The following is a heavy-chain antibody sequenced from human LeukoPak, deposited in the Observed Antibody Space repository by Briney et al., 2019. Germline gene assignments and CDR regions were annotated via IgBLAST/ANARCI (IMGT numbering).Heavy chain of an antibody. CDR2: ISAYNGNT. CDR1: GYTFTSYG. J-gene: IGHJ1*01. CDR3: ATYAPNDYGDYEYFQH. D-gene: IGHD4-17*01. Sequence: ASVKVSCKASGYTFTSYGISWVRQAPGQGLEWMGWISAYNGNTNYAQKLQGRVTMTTDTSTSTAYMELRSLRSDDTAVYYCATYAPNDYGDYEYFQHWGQGTLVTVSS. V-gene: IGHV1-18*01.